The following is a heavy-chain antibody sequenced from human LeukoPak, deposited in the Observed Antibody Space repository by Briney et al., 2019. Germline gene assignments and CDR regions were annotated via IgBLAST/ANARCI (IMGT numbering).Heavy chain of an antibody. Sequence: GGSLRLSCVASGITFSASGMHWVRQAPGEGLEWVAFIWSDGSKKYYADSVKGRFTISRDDSQKTVYLHMNSLKPEDTALYYCAKDKGNYYFDYWGQGALVTVSS. CDR3: AKDKGNYYFDY. D-gene: IGHD4-23*01. J-gene: IGHJ4*02. CDR2: IWSDGSKK. CDR1: GITFSASG. V-gene: IGHV3-30*02.